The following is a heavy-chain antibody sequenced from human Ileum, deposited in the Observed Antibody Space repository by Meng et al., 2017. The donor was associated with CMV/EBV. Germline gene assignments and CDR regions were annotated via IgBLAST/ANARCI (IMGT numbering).Heavy chain of an antibody. Sequence: GGSLRLSCAASGFTFSSYSMNWVRQAPGKGLEWVSSISSSSSYIYYADSVKGRFTISRDNAKSSLYLQKSSLRAEDTAVYYCARESAGGGAAATGGGSFDIWGQGTMVTVSS. CDR3: ARESAGGGAAATGGGSFDI. V-gene: IGHV3-21*01. CDR1: GFTFSSYS. J-gene: IGHJ3*02. CDR2: ISSSSSYI. D-gene: IGHD6-13*01.